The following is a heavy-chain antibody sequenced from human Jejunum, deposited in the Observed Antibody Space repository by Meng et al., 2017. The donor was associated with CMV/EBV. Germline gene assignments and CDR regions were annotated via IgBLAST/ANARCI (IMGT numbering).Heavy chain of an antibody. V-gene: IGHV1-2*02. CDR3: ARGPRISSYRSSWYYFDV. Sequence: TGFYSYWVRQAPGQGLEWVRWIKPKTGDSDSAQSFKGRVTMTSDTSINTTFLDLSSLRSDDTAVLYCARGPRISSYRSSWYYFDVWGQGTRVTVSS. D-gene: IGHD6-13*01. CDR1: TGFY. CDR2: IKPKTGDS. J-gene: IGHJ4*02.